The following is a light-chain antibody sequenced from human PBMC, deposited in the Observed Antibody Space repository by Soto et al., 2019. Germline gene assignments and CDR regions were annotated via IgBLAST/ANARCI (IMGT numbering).Light chain of an antibody. J-gene: IGLJ2*01. CDR2: DVS. V-gene: IGLV2-14*03. CDR3: GSYTSSSTLV. Sequence: QSALTQPASVSGSPGQSITISCTGTSSDVGGYNYVFWYQHHPGKAPKLMIDDVSSRPSGVSNRFSGSKSANTASLTISGLQPEDEADYYCGSYTSSSTLVFGGGTKVTVL. CDR1: SSDVGGYNY.